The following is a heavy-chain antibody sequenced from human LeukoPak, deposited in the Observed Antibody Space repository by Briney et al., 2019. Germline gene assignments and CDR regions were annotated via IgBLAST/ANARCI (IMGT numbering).Heavy chain of an antibody. D-gene: IGHD3-10*01. CDR3: ARALLWFGEPSHIDY. Sequence: GASVKVSCKASGYTFTSYGISWVRQAPGQGLEWMGWITAYNDNTNYAQKLQGRVTMPTDTSTSTAYMELRSLRSDDTAVYYCARALLWFGEPSHIDYWGQGTLVTASS. CDR2: ITAYNDNT. CDR1: GYTFTSYG. J-gene: IGHJ4*02. V-gene: IGHV1-18*01.